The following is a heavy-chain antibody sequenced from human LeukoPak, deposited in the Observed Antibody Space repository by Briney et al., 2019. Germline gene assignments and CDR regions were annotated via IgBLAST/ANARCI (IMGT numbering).Heavy chain of an antibody. V-gene: IGHV3-15*01. Sequence: PGGALRLSCAASGFTFSNAWMSWVRQAPGRGLEWVGRIKSKTDGGTTDYAAPVKGRFTISRDDSKNTLYLQMNSLKTEHTAVYYCTTDLLYYYDSSGYYPIFFDYWGQGTLVTVSS. J-gene: IGHJ4*02. CDR2: IKSKTDGGTT. CDR3: TTDLLYYYDSSGYYPIFFDY. CDR1: GFTFSNAW. D-gene: IGHD3-22*01.